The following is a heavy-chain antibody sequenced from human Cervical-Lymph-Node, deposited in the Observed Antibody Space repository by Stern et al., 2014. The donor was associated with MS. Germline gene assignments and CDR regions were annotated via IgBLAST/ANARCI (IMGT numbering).Heavy chain of an antibody. J-gene: IGHJ4*02. CDR1: GYTFTYYA. D-gene: IGHD4-11*01. Sequence: VQLVQSGAEVQTPGASVNVSCKTSGYTFTYYAISWIRQAHGQGLEWVGWTSPYHGNTNVVQKLQGRVAMTTDTSTSTAYMELRSLRSDDTAVYYCARDDDYTRRAIDYWGQGTLVTVSS. V-gene: IGHV1-18*01. CDR3: ARDDDYTRRAIDY. CDR2: TSPYHGNT.